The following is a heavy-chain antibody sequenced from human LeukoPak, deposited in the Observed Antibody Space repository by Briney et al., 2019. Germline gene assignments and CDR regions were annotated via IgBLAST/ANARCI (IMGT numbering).Heavy chain of an antibody. J-gene: IGHJ6*03. Sequence: PSETLSLTCTASGGSISNYYWNWIRQPAGQGLECIGRINSNGTPNYNPSLKSRVTLSVDTSKSRLSLRLISVTAADTAVYYCARVNQSPMIVDYYYYMDVWGKGTTVTVAS. CDR3: ARVNQSPMIVDYYYYMDV. V-gene: IGHV4-4*07. D-gene: IGHD3-22*01. CDR1: GGSISNYY. CDR2: INSNGTP.